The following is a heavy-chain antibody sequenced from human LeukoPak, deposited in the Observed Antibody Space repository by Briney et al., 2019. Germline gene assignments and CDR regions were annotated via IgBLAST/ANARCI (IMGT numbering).Heavy chain of an antibody. V-gene: IGHV4-39*01. Sequence: PSETLSLTCTVSGGSISSSSYYWGWIRQPPGKGLEWIGSIYYSGSTYYNPSLKSRVTISVDTSTNQFSLKLSSVTAADTAVYYCARRGVTGYYYGMDVWGQGTTVTVSS. CDR3: ARRGVTGYYYGMDV. D-gene: IGHD2-21*02. CDR1: GGSISSSSYY. CDR2: IYYSGST. J-gene: IGHJ6*02.